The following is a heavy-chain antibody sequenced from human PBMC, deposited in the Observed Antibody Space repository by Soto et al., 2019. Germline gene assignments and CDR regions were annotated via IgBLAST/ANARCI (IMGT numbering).Heavy chain of an antibody. CDR3: AKGPRDGAES. D-gene: IGHD3-16*01. CDR2: ISWDGGST. Sequence: WWSLRLSCSASVFTFDDYTMHWVRQAPGKGLEWVSLISWDGGSTYYADSVKGRFTISRDNSKNSLYLQMNSLRTEDTALYYCAKGPRDGAESWGQGTLVTVSS. V-gene: IGHV3-43*01. J-gene: IGHJ5*02. CDR1: VFTFDDYT.